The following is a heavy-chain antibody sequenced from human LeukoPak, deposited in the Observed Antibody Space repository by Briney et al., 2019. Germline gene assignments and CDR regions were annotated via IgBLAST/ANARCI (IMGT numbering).Heavy chain of an antibody. CDR2: ISSSGSTI. V-gene: IGHV3-11*01. J-gene: IGHJ6*02. Sequence: GGSLRLSCAASGFTFRDYYMSWIRQAPGKGLEWVSYISSSGSTIYYADSVKGRFTISRDNAKNSLYLQMNSLRAEDTAVYYCARDPDPAAFYYYGMDVWGQGTTVTVSS. CDR1: GFTFRDYY. D-gene: IGHD2-2*01. CDR3: ARDPDPAAFYYYGMDV.